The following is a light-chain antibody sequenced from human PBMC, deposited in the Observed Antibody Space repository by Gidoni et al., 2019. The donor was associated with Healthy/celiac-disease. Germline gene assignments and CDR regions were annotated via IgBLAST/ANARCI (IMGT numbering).Light chain of an antibody. CDR3: QQYNNWWT. CDR2: GAS. J-gene: IGKJ1*01. Sequence: EIVRTQSPATLSVSPGERATLSCRASQSVNSNLAWYQQKPGQAHRLLIYGASTRATGIPARFSGSGSGTEFTLTISSLQSEDFAVYYCQQYNNWWTFXQXTKVEIK. CDR1: QSVNSN. V-gene: IGKV3-15*01.